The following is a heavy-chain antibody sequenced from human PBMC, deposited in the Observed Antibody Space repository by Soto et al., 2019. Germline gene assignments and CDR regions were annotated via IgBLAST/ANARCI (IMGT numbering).Heavy chain of an antibody. CDR2: ISSTGNTI. CDR3: ARSSYFDY. V-gene: IGHV3-48*01. Sequence: EVQVVESGGGLVQPGGSLRLSCAASGFTFSTYSMNWVRQAPGKGMEWVSDISSTGNTIYYPDSVKGRFTISRDTAKKSRFVPRNTLTAEGTAVYYCARSSYFDYWGQGTLVTVSS. CDR1: GFTFSTYS. J-gene: IGHJ4*02.